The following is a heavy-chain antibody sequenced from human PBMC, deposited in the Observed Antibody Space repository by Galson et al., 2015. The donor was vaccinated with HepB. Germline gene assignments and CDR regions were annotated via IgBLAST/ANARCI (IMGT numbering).Heavy chain of an antibody. V-gene: IGHV3-30*18. D-gene: IGHD2-15*01. CDR2: ISYDGSNK. CDR1: GFTFSSYG. Sequence: SLRLSCAASGFTFSSYGMHWVRQAPGKGLEWVAVISYDGSNKYYADSVKGRFTISRDNSKNTLYLQMNSLRAEDTAVYYCAKDQGIGGPPWVAFDIWGQGTMVTVSS. J-gene: IGHJ3*02. CDR3: AKDQGIGGPPWVAFDI.